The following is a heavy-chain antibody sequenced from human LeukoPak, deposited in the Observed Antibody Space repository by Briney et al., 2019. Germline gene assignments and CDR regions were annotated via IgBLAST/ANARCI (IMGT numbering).Heavy chain of an antibody. Sequence: ASETLSLTCTVSGGSISSYYWSWIRQPPGKGLEWIGYIYYSGSTNYNPSLKSRVTISVDTSKNQFSLKLSSVTAADTAVYYCARGFEYSSSSGLGYWGQGTLVTVSS. J-gene: IGHJ4*02. CDR3: ARGFEYSSSSGLGY. D-gene: IGHD6-6*01. CDR1: GGSISSYY. CDR2: IYYSGST. V-gene: IGHV4-59*01.